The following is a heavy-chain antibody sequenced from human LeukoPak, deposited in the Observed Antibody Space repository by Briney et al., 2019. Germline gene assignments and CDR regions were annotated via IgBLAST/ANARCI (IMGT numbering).Heavy chain of an antibody. CDR1: GYTFTGYY. Sequence: GASVKVSCKVSGYTFTGYYLHWVRQAPGQGLEWMGWISAYNGNTNYAQKLQGRVTMTTDTSTSTAYMELRSLRSDDTAVYYCARPYDYVWGSYRDDHFDYWGQGTLVTVSS. V-gene: IGHV1-18*04. J-gene: IGHJ4*02. CDR3: ARPYDYVWGSYRDDHFDY. CDR2: ISAYNGNT. D-gene: IGHD3-16*02.